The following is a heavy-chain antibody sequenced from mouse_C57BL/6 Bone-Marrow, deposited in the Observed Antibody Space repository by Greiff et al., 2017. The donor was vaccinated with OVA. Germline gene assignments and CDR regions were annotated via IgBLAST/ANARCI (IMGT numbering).Heavy chain of an antibody. CDR1: GYSITSGYY. V-gene: IGHV3-6*01. Sequence: EVKVEESGPGLVKPSQSLSLTCSVTGYSITSGYYWNWIRQFPGNKLEWMGYISYDGSNNYNPSLKNRISITRDTSKNQFFLKLNSVTTEDTATYYCARRDSNYAMDYWGQGTSVTVSS. CDR2: ISYDGSN. D-gene: IGHD2-5*01. J-gene: IGHJ4*01. CDR3: ARRDSNYAMDY.